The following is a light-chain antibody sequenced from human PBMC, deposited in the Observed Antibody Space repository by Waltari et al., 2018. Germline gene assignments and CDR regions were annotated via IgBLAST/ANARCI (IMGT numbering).Light chain of an antibody. Sequence: QSALTQPRSVSGSPGQSVTISCTGTSSDVGGYNYVSWYQQHPDKAPKLIIYDIHKRPPGVPVLFSGSKSGNTASLTISGLQAEDEADYYCCSYVGSNIYWVFGGGTKLTVL. J-gene: IGLJ3*02. V-gene: IGLV2-11*01. CDR2: DIH. CDR3: CSYVGSNIYWV. CDR1: SSDVGGYNY.